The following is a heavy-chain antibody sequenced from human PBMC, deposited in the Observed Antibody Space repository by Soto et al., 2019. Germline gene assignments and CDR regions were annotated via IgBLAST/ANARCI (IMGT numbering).Heavy chain of an antibody. V-gene: IGHV4-34*01. J-gene: IGHJ4*02. CDR2: INHSGST. CDR3: ARASEYL. Sequence: PSETLSLTCAVYGGSLSGYHWSWIRQPPGKGLEWIGEINHSGSTNYNPSLKSRVTISVDTSKNQFSLKLSSVTAADTAVYYCARASEYLWGQGALVTVSS. CDR1: GGSLSGYH.